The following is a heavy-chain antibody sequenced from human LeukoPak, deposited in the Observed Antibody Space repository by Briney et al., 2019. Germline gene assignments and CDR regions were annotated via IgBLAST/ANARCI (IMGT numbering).Heavy chain of an antibody. CDR2: IHTSGST. J-gene: IGHJ4*02. CDR3: ARDRYYYDSSGSHFDY. V-gene: IGHV4-61*02. CDR1: GGSISSGSYY. Sequence: SETLSLTCTVPGGSISSGSYYWSWIRQPAGKGLEWIGRIHTSGSTNYNPSLKSRVTMSVDTSKNQFSLKLSSVTAADTAVYYCARDRYYYDSSGSHFDYWGQGTLVTVSS. D-gene: IGHD3-22*01.